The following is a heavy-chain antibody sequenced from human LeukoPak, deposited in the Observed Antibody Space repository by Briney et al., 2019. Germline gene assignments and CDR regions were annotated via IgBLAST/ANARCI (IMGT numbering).Heavy chain of an antibody. D-gene: IGHD3-10*01. Sequence: PGGSLRLSCAASGFTFSSYSMNWVRQAPGKGLMWLSRINSDGSTIDYADSVKGRFTTSRDNAKNTLYLQMNSLRAEDTAVYYCARAGYYRFDYWGQGTLVTVSS. CDR1: GFTFSSYS. J-gene: IGHJ4*02. V-gene: IGHV3-74*01. CDR2: INSDGSTI. CDR3: ARAGYYRFDY.